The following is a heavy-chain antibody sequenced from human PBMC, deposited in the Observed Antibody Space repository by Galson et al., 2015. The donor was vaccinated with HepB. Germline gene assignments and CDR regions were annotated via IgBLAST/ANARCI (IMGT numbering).Heavy chain of an antibody. CDR2: INPSGGST. J-gene: IGHJ6*02. CDR1: GYTFTSYY. CDR3: ARDFGRITIFGVVIKPGNYGMDV. Sequence: SVTVSCKASGYTFTSYYMHWVRQAPGQGLEWMGIINPSGGSTSYAQKFQGRVTMTRDTSTSTVYMELSSLRSEDTAVYYCARDFGRITIFGVVIKPGNYGMDVWGQGTTVTVSS. V-gene: IGHV1-46*03. D-gene: IGHD3-3*01.